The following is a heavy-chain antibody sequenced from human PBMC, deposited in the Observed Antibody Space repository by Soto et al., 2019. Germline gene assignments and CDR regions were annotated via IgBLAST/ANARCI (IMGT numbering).Heavy chain of an antibody. J-gene: IGHJ6*02. Sequence: EVHLVESGGGLVQRGGSLRLSCEASGLTFSSYSMFWVRQAPGKGLEWVSHISGSGSAMNYTDSVKGRFIISSDNAKNPRDRQMNSLRDEDTAVYDRARVAQSRESCSSISCDYYDYARDVWGQGTRVTVSS. CDR2: ISGSGSAM. V-gene: IGHV3-48*02. CDR3: ARVAQSRESCSSISCDYYDYARDV. D-gene: IGHD2-2*01. CDR1: GLTFSSYS.